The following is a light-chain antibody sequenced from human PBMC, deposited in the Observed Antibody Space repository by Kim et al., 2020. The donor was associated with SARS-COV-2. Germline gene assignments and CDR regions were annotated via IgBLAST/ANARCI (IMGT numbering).Light chain of an antibody. V-gene: IGLV2-14*03. CDR3: TSYRSGSTYV. Sequence: GQSITISCTGTSSDVGGYNYVSWYQQHPGKAPKLMIYDVSNRPSGVSNRFSGSKSGNTASLTISGLQTEDEADYYCTSYRSGSTYVFGIGTQLTVL. CDR1: SSDVGGYNY. J-gene: IGLJ1*01. CDR2: DVS.